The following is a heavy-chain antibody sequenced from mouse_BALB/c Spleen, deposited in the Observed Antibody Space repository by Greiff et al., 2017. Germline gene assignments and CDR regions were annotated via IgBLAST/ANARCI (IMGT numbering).Heavy chain of an antibody. V-gene: IGHV5-17*02. CDR1: GFTFSSFG. D-gene: IGHD2-4*01. Sequence: EVKLMESGGGLVQPGGSRKLSCAASGFTFSSFGMHWVRQAPEKGLEWVAYISSGSSTIYYADTVKGRFTISRDNPKNTLFLQMTSLRSEDTAMYYCARSGDYDGYAMDYWGQGTSVTVSS. CDR3: ARSGDYDGYAMDY. J-gene: IGHJ4*01. CDR2: ISSGSSTI.